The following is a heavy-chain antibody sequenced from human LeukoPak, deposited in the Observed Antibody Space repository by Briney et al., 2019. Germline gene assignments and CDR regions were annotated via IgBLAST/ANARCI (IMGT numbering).Heavy chain of an antibody. J-gene: IGHJ6*03. CDR3: ASSSSWQGYYYYCMDV. CDR2: IYYSGST. CDR1: GGSISSYY. D-gene: IGHD6-13*01. V-gene: IGHV4-59*01. Sequence: SETLSLTCTVSGGSISSYYWSWIRQPPVKGLEWIGYIYYSGSTNYNPSLKSRVTISVDTSKNQFSLKLSSVTAADTAVYYCASSSSWQGYYYYCMDVWGKGTTVTVSS.